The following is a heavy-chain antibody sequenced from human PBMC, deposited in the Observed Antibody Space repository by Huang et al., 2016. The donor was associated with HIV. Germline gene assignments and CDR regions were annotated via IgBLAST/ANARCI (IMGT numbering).Heavy chain of an antibody. J-gene: IGHJ4*02. CDR3: ATGFDVFFDF. CDR2: FDSEIGET. CDR1: EYTLTEVS. V-gene: IGHV1-24*01. D-gene: IGHD3-9*01. Sequence: QVQLVQSRAEVKKPGASVKVSCKVSEYTLTEVSIHWVRQPPGKGLEWMGGFDSEIGETIYAQKCQGRVTMTEDTSTETAVMELSGLRPEDTAVYYCATGFDVFFDFWGQGTLVTVSS.